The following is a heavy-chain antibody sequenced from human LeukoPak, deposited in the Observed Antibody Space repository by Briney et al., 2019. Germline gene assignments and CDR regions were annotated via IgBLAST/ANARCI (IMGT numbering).Heavy chain of an antibody. J-gene: IGHJ4*02. D-gene: IGHD1-14*01. V-gene: IGHV3-53*01. CDR3: ASQASRNYDATYYFDY. CDR2: IYSGGST. Sequence: HAGGSLRLSCAASGFTVSSYYMSWVRQAPGKGLEWVSVIYSGGSTYYANSMKGRFTSSRDKFKNTMYLQMNSLNAEDTAVYYWASQASRNYDATYYFDYWGQGTLVTVSS. CDR1: GFTVSSYY.